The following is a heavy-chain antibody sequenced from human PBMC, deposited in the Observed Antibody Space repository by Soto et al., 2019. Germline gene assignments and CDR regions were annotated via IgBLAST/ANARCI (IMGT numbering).Heavy chain of an antibody. CDR2: IYHSGST. D-gene: IGHD2-2*01. CDR1: GASISSSAW. V-gene: IGHV4-4*02. Sequence: SETLSLTCAVSGASISSSAWLSWIRQPPGKGPEWIGEIYHSGSTNYNPSLKSRVAMSVDKSKNQFSLELSSVTAADTAIYYCARVRCDTTSCFKDFFDYWGPGTLVTVSS. J-gene: IGHJ4*02. CDR3: ARVRCDTTSCFKDFFDY.